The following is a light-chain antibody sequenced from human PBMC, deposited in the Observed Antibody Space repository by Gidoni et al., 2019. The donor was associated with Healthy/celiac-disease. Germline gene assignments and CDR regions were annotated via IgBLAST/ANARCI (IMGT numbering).Light chain of an antibody. CDR2: DAS. Sequence: EIVLTQSPATLSLSPGDRATHSCGASQSVRSSYLAWYQQKPGLAPRLLIYDASSRATGIPDRFSGSGSGTDFTLTISRLEPEDFAVYYCQQYGSSITFGQGTRLEIK. CDR1: QSVRSSY. V-gene: IGKV3D-20*01. CDR3: QQYGSSIT. J-gene: IGKJ5*01.